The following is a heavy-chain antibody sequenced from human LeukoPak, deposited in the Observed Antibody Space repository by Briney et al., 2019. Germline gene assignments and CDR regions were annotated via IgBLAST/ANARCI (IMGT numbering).Heavy chain of an antibody. D-gene: IGHD6-13*01. CDR3: ESTIGAAATY. V-gene: IGHV3-74*01. Sequence: PGGSLRLSCVASGFTFSSKWMHWVRQAPGRGLVWVSTIKPDGSSTTYADSVKGRFTISRDNAKNTLNLQMNSLRAEDTAVYHCESTIGAAATYWGQGILVTVSS. J-gene: IGHJ4*02. CDR2: IKPDGSST. CDR1: GFTFSSKW.